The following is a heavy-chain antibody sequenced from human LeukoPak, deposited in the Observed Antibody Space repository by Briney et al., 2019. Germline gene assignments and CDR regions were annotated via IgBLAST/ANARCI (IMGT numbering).Heavy chain of an antibody. V-gene: IGHV1-2*02. D-gene: IGHD2-2*02. CDR3: ARDPYCSTTSCYSGYNWFDP. J-gene: IGHJ5*02. CDR2: INPNSGGT. CDR1: GYTFTGFY. Sequence: APVKVSCKASGYTFTGFYMHWVRQAPGQGLEWMGWINPNSGGTNYAQKFQGRVIMTRDTSISTAYMELSSLRSDDTAVYYCARDPYCSTTSCYSGYNWFDPWGQGTLVTVSS.